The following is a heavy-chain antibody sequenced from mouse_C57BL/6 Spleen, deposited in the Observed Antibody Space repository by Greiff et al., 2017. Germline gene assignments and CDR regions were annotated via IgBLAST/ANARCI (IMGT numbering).Heavy chain of an antibody. CDR3: ERRGNCVEYFDY. CDR1: GYAFSSSW. J-gene: IGHJ2*01. D-gene: IGHD2-1*01. CDR2: IYPGDGDT. Sequence: VQLVESGPELVKPGALVKISCKASGYAFSSSWMNWVKQRPGKGLEWIGRIYPGDGDTNYNGKFKGKATLTADKSSSTAYMQLSSLTSEDSAVYVCERRGNCVEYFDYWGQGTTLTVSS. V-gene: IGHV1-82*01.